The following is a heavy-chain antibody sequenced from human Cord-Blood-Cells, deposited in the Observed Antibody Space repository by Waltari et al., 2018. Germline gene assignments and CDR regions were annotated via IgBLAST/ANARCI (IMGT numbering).Heavy chain of an antibody. V-gene: IGHV4-34*01. CDR2: INHSGST. Sequence: QVQLQQWGAGLLKPSETLSLTCAVYGGSFSGYYCSWIRQPPGKGLEWIGEINHSGSTNYNPSLKSRVTISVDTSKNQFSLKLSSVTAADTAVYYCAGSYCSSTSCYTGDGMDVWGQGTTVTVSS. D-gene: IGHD2-2*02. CDR3: AGSYCSSTSCYTGDGMDV. J-gene: IGHJ6*02. CDR1: GGSFSGYY.